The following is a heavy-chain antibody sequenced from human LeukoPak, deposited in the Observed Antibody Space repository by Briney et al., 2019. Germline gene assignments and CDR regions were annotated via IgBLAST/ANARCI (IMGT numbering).Heavy chain of an antibody. CDR1: GFTFDDYA. J-gene: IGHJ4*02. CDR2: ISWSSGSI. CDR3: AKDSYYDSSGYYPYYFDY. Sequence: PGGSLRLSCAASGFTFDDYAMHWVRQAPGKGLEWVSGISWSSGSIGYADSVKGRFTISRDNAKNSLHLQMNSLRAEDTALYYCAKDSYYDSSGYYPYYFDYWGQGTLVTVSS. V-gene: IGHV3-9*01. D-gene: IGHD3-22*01.